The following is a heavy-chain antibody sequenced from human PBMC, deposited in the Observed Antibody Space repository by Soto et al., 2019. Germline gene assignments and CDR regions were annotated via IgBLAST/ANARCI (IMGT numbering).Heavy chain of an antibody. D-gene: IGHD3-9*01. CDR3: AGEGHHYEIQTGYRSYYGMDV. J-gene: IGHJ6*02. V-gene: IGHV3-30*03. CDR1: GFTFSSYG. CDR2: ISYDGSNK. Sequence: QVQLVESGGGVVQPGRSLRLSCAASGFTFSSYGMHWVRQAPGKGLEWVAVISYDGSNKYYADSVKGRFTISRDNSKNRLYLQMTSLRAGDTAAYYCAGEGHHYEIQTGYRSYYGMDVWGQGTTVTVSS.